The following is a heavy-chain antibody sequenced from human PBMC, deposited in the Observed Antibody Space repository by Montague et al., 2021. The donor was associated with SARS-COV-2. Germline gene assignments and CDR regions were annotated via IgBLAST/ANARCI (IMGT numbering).Heavy chain of an antibody. D-gene: IGHD3-10*01. CDR2: ISYDGSVK. CDR3: AKNRAIFCFGEGRESMDA. J-gene: IGHJ6*02. CDR1: GFTFSNFG. V-gene: IGHV3-30*18. Sequence: SLRLSCAASGFTFSNFGMHWVRQAPGKGLEWLAVISYDGSVKYYADFLRGRFSISKDNSKYTVYLQMNSLRPEDTAVYFCAKNRAIFCFGEGRESMDAWGQGTTVIVS.